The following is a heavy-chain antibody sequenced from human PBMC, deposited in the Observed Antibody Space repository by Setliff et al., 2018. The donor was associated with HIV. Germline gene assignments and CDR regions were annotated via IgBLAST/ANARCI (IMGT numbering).Heavy chain of an antibody. CDR1: GASISSYY. CDR3: ARGGGYYAPLVY. J-gene: IGHJ4*02. CDR2: VDYNGRT. D-gene: IGHD3-22*01. Sequence: SETLSLTCSVSGASISSYYWSWIRQPPGKGLEWIGYVDYNGRTDYNPSLKSRVTISLDTSKNQVSLKLSSVAAADTAVYYCARGGGYYAPLVYWGQGTLVTVSS. V-gene: IGHV4-59*01.